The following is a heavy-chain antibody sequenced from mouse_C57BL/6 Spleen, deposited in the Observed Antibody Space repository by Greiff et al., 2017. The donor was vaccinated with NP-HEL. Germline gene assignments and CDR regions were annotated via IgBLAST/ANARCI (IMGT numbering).Heavy chain of an antibody. CDR1: GYTFTGYW. Sequence: QVQLKQPGAELVRPGSSVKLSCKASGYTFTGYWMDWVKQRPGQGLEWIGNIYPSDSETHYNQKFKDKATLTVDKSSSTAYMQLSSLTSEDSAVYDCARGDYYGSSDYWGQGTTLTVSS. CDR3: ARGDYYGSSDY. J-gene: IGHJ2*01. V-gene: IGHV1-61*01. D-gene: IGHD1-1*01. CDR2: IYPSDSET.